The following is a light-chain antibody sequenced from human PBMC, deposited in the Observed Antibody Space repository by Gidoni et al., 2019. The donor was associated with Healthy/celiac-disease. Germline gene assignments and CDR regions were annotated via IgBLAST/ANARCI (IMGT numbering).Light chain of an antibody. CDR3: QQYGSSFTWT. CDR2: GAS. V-gene: IGKV3-20*01. CDR1: QSVSSSY. J-gene: IGKJ1*01. Sequence: EIALTQSPGTLSLSPGERATLSCRASQSVSSSYLAWYQQKPGQAPRLLIYGASSRATGIPDRFSGSGSGTDFTLTISRLEPEDFAVYYCQQYGSSFTWTFGQGTKVEIK.